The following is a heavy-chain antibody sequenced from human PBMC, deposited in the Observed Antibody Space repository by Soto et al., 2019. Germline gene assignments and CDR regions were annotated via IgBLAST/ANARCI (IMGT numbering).Heavy chain of an antibody. CDR2: ITSSGFDI. CDR3: TRRAGTTYAP. V-gene: IGHV3-21*06. CDR1: GFTFSSYW. J-gene: IGHJ5*02. Sequence: PGGSLRLSCAASGFTFSSYWMSWVRQAPGKGLEWVSSITSSGFDIYYADSVKGRFGISRDNAKNSLYLQMNSLRADDTAVYFCTRRAGTTYAPWGQGTLVTVSS. D-gene: IGHD1-1*01.